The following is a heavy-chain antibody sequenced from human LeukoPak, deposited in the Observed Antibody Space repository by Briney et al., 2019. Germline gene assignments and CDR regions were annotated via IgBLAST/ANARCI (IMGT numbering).Heavy chain of an antibody. CDR3: AKETELIVSALFDH. CDR2: ISGSGGST. J-gene: IGHJ4*02. CDR1: GFTFNNYA. V-gene: IGHV3-23*01. D-gene: IGHD2-21*01. Sequence: GGSLRLSCAASGFTFNNYAMSWVRQAPGKGLEWVSAISGSGGSTFYAGSVKGRFTISRDSSKNTLFLQVNSLRAEDTAVYYCAKETELIVSALFDHWGQGTLVTVSS.